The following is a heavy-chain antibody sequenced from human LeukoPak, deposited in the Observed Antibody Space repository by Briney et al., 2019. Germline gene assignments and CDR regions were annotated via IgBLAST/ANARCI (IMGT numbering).Heavy chain of an antibody. J-gene: IGHJ6*03. CDR3: ASEPYYMDV. Sequence: AASGFIFSNYAMHWVRQAPGRGLEWVAVISYDGSNKYYADSVKGRFTISRDNSKHTLYLQMNSLRAEDAAMYYCASEPYYMDVWGKGTTVTVSS. V-gene: IGHV3-30*04. CDR2: ISYDGSNK. CDR1: GFIFSNYA.